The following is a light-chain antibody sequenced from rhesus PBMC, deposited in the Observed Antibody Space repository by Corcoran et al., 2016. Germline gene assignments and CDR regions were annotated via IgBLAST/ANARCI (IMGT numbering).Light chain of an antibody. CDR3: LRDTQNPLS. V-gene: IGKV2-86*01. CDR2: AVS. CDR1: QSRLDREDGNTY. J-gene: IGKJ3*01. Sequence: DIVMTQTPLSLPVTPGEPASISCRSSQSRLDREDGNTYLDWYLQKPGQSPQPLLYAVSNRASGVPDRFSGSWSETDFTLRISGVEAKDVWVYFYLRDTQNPLSFGPGTKLNI.